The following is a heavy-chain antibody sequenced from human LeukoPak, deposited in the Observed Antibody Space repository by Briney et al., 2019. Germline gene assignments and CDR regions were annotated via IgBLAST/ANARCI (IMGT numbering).Heavy chain of an antibody. J-gene: IGHJ4*02. CDR3: ARARVPIAVAGLYYFDY. V-gene: IGHV1-2*02. Sequence: ASVKVSFKASGYTFTGYYMHWLRQAPGQGPEWMGWIKPDSGSSHYAQKFQGRVTMTRDTSSNSAYMDLTRLKSDDTALYYCARARVPIAVAGLYYFDYWGQGALVTVSS. CDR1: GYTFTGYY. CDR2: IKPDSGSS. D-gene: IGHD6-19*01.